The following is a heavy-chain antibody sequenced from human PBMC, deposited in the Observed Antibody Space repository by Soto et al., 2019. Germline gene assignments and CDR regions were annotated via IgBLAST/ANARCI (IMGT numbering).Heavy chain of an antibody. V-gene: IGHV3-30*18. CDR3: AKDLGITMAPYGMDV. J-gene: IGHJ6*02. D-gene: IGHD3-10*01. CDR1: GFTFSSYG. CDR2: ISYDGSNK. Sequence: GGSLRLSCAVSGFTFSSYGMHWVRQAPGKGLEWVAVISYDGSNKYYADSVKGRFTISRDNSKNTLYLQMNSLRAEDTAVYYCAKDLGITMAPYGMDVWGQGTTVTVSS.